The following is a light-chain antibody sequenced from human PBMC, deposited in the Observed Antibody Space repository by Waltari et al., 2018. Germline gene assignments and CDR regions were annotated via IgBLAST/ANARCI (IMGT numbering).Light chain of an antibody. V-gene: IGKV1-5*03. Sequence: DIQMTQSPSTLSASVGDRVTIPCRASQSISNWLAWYQQKPGKAPKRLLSNASSLDSGVRAPDSGSGCGTEITLTMSSRQADDVAAYDCQQKNSYYENTFGQGTKLEIK. CDR1: QSISNW. CDR2: NAS. J-gene: IGKJ2*01. CDR3: QQKNSYYENT.